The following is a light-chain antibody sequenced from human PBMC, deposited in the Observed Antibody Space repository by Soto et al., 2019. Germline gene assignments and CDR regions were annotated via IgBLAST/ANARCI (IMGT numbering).Light chain of an antibody. V-gene: IGLV2-14*01. Sequence: QSALTQPASASGSPGQTITISCAGTKFDIGRYNYVSWYRQHPGEAPKLIIFEVNNRPSGISNRFSGSKSGNTASLTISGLQVEDEAHYFCSSYTSASALAIFGGGTKLTVL. CDR1: KFDIGRYNY. CDR2: EVN. J-gene: IGLJ2*01. CDR3: SSYTSASALAI.